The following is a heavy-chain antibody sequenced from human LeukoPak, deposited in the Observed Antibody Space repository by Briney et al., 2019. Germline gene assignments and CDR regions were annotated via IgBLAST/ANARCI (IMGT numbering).Heavy chain of an antibody. J-gene: IGHJ4*02. Sequence: GSLRLSCAASGFTVSSNYMSWVRQAPGKGLEWVSVIYSGGSTYYADSVKGRFTISRHNSENTLYPQMNSLRAEDTAVYYCAKVGATHGNYWGQGTLVTVSS. CDR1: GFTVSSNY. CDR2: IYSGGST. D-gene: IGHD1-26*01. V-gene: IGHV3-53*01. CDR3: AKVGATHGNY.